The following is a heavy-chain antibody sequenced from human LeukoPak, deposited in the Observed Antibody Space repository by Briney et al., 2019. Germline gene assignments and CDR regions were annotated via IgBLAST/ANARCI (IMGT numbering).Heavy chain of an antibody. Sequence: SVRVSCKASGFTFTSSAVQWVRQARGQRLEWIGWIVVGSGNTNYAQKFQERVTITRDMSTSTAYMELSSLRSEDTAVYYCAADRSGWFYFDYWGQGTLVTVSS. D-gene: IGHD6-19*01. CDR2: IVVGSGNT. CDR1: GFTFTSSA. J-gene: IGHJ4*02. V-gene: IGHV1-58*01. CDR3: AADRSGWFYFDY.